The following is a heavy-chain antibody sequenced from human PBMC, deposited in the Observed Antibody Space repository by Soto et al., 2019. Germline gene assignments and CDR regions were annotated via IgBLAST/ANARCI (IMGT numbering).Heavy chain of an antibody. J-gene: IGHJ5*02. Sequence: LRLSCSASGFTFGNFWIHCVRQAPGKGLEWVSHIGPDVTDIGYADSVKGRFIISRDNARNTVYLQMNSLEAEDTAVYYCAKLPWEVAPSWGQGTLVTVSS. CDR3: AKLPWEVAPS. V-gene: IGHV3-74*01. D-gene: IGHD1-26*01. CDR1: GFTFGNFW. CDR2: IGPDVTDI.